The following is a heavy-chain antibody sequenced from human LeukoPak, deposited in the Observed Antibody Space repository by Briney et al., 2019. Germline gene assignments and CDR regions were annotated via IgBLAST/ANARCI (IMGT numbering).Heavy chain of an antibody. J-gene: IGHJ1*01. CDR2: IYYSGST. CDR1: GGSISSSSYY. D-gene: IGHD6-13*01. Sequence: SETLSLTCTVSGGSISSSSYYWSWIRQPPGKGLEWIGYIYYSGSTNYNPSLKSRVTISVDTSKNQFSLKLRSMTAADTAVYYCARASVAAAGTFDFQHWGQGTLVTVSS. CDR3: ARASVAAAGTFDFQH. V-gene: IGHV4-61*01.